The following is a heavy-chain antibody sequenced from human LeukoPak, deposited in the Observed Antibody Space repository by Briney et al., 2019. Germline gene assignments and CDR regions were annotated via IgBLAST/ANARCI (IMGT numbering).Heavy chain of an antibody. CDR3: AREVVAAAGTVDY. J-gene: IGHJ4*02. CDR2: INHSGST. CDR1: SGSFNRFY. Sequence: SETLSLTCAVYSGSFNRFYWNWVRQPPGKVLEWIGEINHSGSTNYNPSLKSRVTISVDTSKNQFSLKLTSVTAADTAVYYCAREVVAAAGTVDYWGQGTLVTVSS. D-gene: IGHD6-13*01. V-gene: IGHV4-34*01.